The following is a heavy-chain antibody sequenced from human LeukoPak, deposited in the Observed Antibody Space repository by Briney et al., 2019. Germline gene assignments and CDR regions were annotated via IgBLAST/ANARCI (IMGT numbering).Heavy chain of an antibody. J-gene: IGHJ4*02. D-gene: IGHD1-20*01. V-gene: IGHV3-48*04. CDR2: ISSSGSTR. CDR1: GFTFSSYW. Sequence: GGSLRLSCAASGFTFSSYWMHWVRQAPGKGLEWISYISSSGSTRYYADSVKGRFTISRDNAKNSLYLQMNSLRAEDTAVYYCARDFRGVTGTTLDYWGQGTLVTVSS. CDR3: ARDFRGVTGTTLDY.